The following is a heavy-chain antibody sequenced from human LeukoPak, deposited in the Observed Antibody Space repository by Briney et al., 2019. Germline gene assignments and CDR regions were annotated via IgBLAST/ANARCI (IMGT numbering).Heavy chain of an antibody. CDR3: ARAIGKSEGY. J-gene: IGHJ4*02. CDR1: GFTFSSYA. CDR2: IKQDGSEK. V-gene: IGHV3-7*01. Sequence: GGSLRLSCAASGFTFSSYAMHWVRQAPGKGLEWVANIKQDGSEKYYVDSVKGRFTISRDNAKSSLYLQMDSLRAEDTAVYYCARAIGKSEGYWGQGTLVTVSS. D-gene: IGHD4-23*01.